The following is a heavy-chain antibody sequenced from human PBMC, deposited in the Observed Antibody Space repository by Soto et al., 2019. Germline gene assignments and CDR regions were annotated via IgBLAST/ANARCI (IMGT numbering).Heavy chain of an antibody. J-gene: IGHJ4*02. CDR1: GYTFTIYW. V-gene: IGHV5-51*01. CDR2: IYPSDSDT. D-gene: IGHD4-17*01. CDR3: ARPANTVADHFDL. Sequence: GESLKISCQVSGYTFTIYWIGWVRQLPGKGLEWMGVIYPSDSDTRYSPSFQGQVTISADQSINTAYLQWDSLKASDTAIYYCARPANTVADHFDLWGQGTPVTVSS.